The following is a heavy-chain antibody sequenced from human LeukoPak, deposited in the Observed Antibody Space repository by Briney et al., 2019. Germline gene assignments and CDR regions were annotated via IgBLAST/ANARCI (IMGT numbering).Heavy chain of an antibody. Sequence: GGSLRLSCAASGFTFSSYEMNWVRKAPGKGLEWVSAISGSGGSTYYADSVKGRFTISRDNSKNTLYLQMNSLRAEDTAVYYCAKDRYSSGWYDYFDYWGQGTLVTVSS. CDR1: GFTFSSYE. CDR2: ISGSGGST. CDR3: AKDRYSSGWYDYFDY. J-gene: IGHJ4*02. D-gene: IGHD6-19*01. V-gene: IGHV3-23*01.